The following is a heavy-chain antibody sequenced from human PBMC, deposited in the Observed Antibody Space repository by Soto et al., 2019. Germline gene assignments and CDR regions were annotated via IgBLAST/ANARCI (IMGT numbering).Heavy chain of an antibody. V-gene: IGHV4-30-4*01. CDR3: AREKVVTTGLGAFDI. J-gene: IGHJ3*02. D-gene: IGHD4-4*01. CDR2: IYYSGST. CDR1: GGSISSGDYY. Sequence: SETLSLTCTVSGGSISSGDYYWSWIRQPPGKGQEWIGYIYYSGSTYYNPSLKSRVTISVDTSKNQFSLKLSSVTAADTALYYCAREKVVTTGLGAFDIWGQGTMVTVSS.